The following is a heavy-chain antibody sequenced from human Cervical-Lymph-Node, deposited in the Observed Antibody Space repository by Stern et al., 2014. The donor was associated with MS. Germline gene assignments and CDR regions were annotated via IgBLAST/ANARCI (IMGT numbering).Heavy chain of an antibody. Sequence: VQLVESGGGEVKSGGSLRLSCVASDLAFSRYWMNWVRQAHGKGLQWVANINQAGSEKYYVDSVKGRFTISRDNAKKSLYLQMNNLRSEDTAVYYCANGGTTWNWGQGTLVTVSS. CDR1: DLAFSRYW. D-gene: IGHD1-1*01. J-gene: IGHJ4*02. CDR2: INQAGSEK. V-gene: IGHV3-7*03. CDR3: ANGGTTWN.